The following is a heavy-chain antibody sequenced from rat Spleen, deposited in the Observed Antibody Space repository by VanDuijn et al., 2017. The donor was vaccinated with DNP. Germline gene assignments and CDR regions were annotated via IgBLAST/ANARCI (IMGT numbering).Heavy chain of an antibody. CDR1: GVPFIDYD. D-gene: IGHD1-4*01. V-gene: IGHV5S11*01. J-gene: IGHJ4*01. CDR3: TKDDRAMDA. CDR2: ISTSGGST. Sequence: EVQLVESGGGLVQPGRSMILSCAASGVPFIDYDMARVRQAPTKVLEGVGSISTSGGSTYYRDSVKGRFTVSRDNAKSTLYLQMNSLRSEETATYFCTKDDRAMDAWGQGTSVTVSS.